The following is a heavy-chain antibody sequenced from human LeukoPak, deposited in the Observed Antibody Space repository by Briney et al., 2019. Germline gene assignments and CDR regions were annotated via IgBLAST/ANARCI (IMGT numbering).Heavy chain of an antibody. Sequence: GASVKVSFKASGGTFSSYAISWVRQAPGQGLEWMGRIIPIFGTANYAQKFQGRVTITTDESTSKVYMELMSLRAEDTDVYYCARVEGANDYWGQGTRVTVS. V-gene: IGHV1-69*05. CDR2: IIPIFGTA. CDR3: ARVEGANDY. D-gene: IGHD1-26*01. J-gene: IGHJ4*02. CDR1: GGTFSSYA.